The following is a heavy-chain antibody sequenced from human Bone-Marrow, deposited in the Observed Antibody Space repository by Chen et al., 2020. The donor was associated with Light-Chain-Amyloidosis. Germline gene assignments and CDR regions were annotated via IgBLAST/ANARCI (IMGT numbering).Heavy chain of an antibody. CDR2: IYYSGST. D-gene: IGHD2-15*01. Sequence: QVQLQESGPGLGTPSHTLSITGPVSGGSIRRGVYCWDWIRQPPGKGLEWIGYIYYSGSTYYNPSLKSRVTISVDTSKNQFSLKLSSVTAADTAVYYCARDRPGYCSGGSCYSGWFDPWGQGTLVTVSS. J-gene: IGHJ5*02. CDR1: GGSIRRGVYC. V-gene: IGHV4-30-4*01. CDR3: ARDRPGYCSGGSCYSGWFDP.